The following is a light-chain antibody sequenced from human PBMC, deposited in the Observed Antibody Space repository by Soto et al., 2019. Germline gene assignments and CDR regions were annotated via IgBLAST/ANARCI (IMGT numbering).Light chain of an antibody. J-gene: IGKJ2*01. CDR2: ATS. V-gene: IGKV1-39*01. Sequence: DIQMTQSPSSLSASVGDSVTITCRASQSISSNLKWFQQKPGRAPQLLISATSSLQSGVPSRFSGSGSGTDFTLTISTQHPEDFATYYCQQSYSTPYTFGQGTKLEIK. CDR1: QSISSN. CDR3: QQSYSTPYT.